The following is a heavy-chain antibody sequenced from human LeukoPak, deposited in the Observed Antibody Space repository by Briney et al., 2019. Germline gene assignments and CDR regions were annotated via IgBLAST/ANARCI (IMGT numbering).Heavy chain of an antibody. CDR3: ARSPRASGHFY. CDR2: IIPIFGTA. J-gene: IGHJ4*02. V-gene: IGHV1-69*13. CDR1: GGTFSSYA. Sequence: GASVKVSCKASGGTFSSYAISWVRQAPGQGLEWMGGIIPIFGTANYAQEFQGRVTITADESTSTAYMELGSLRSEDTAVYYCARSPRASGHFYWGQGTLVTVSS. D-gene: IGHD5-12*01.